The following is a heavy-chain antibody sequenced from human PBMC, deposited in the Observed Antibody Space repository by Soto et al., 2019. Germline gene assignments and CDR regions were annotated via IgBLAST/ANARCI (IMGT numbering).Heavy chain of an antibody. J-gene: IGHJ6*02. CDR1: GFTFDDYA. Sequence: RLSCAASGFTFDDYAMHWVRQAPGKGLEWVSGISWNSGSIGYADSVKGRFTISRDNAKNSLYLQMNSLRAEDTALYYCATLTPVGSRGSYGMDVWGQGTTVTVSS. V-gene: IGHV3-9*01. CDR3: ATLTPVGSRGSYGMDV. D-gene: IGHD1-26*01. CDR2: ISWNSGSI.